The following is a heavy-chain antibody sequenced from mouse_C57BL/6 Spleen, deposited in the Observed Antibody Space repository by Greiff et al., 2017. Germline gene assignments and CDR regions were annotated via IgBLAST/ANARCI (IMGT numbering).Heavy chain of an antibody. V-gene: IGHV2-5*01. J-gene: IGHJ4*01. CDR2: IWRGGST. CDR1: GFSITSYG. Sequence: VQLQQSGPGLVQPSQSLSITCTVSGFSITSYGVHWVRQSPGKGLEWLGVIWRGGSTDYNAAFMSRLSITKDTSKSQVFFKMNSLQADDTAIYYCATYDYAKYYAMDYWGQGTSVTVSS. CDR3: ATYDYAKYYAMDY. D-gene: IGHD2-4*01.